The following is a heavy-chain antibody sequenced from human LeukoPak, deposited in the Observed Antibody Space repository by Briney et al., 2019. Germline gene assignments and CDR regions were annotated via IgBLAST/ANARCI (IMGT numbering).Heavy chain of an antibody. V-gene: IGHV4-61*01. CDR2: IYYSGST. D-gene: IGHD5-24*01. J-gene: IGHJ3*02. CDR1: GGSLSSSSYY. CDR3: ARGPEMATFSGDDSFDI. Sequence: SETLSLTCTVSGGSLSSSSYYWGWIRQPPGKGLEWIGYIYYSGSTNYNPSLKSRVTISVDTRKNQFSLKLCSLTAADTAACYCARGPEMATFSGDDSFDIWGQGTMVTVSS.